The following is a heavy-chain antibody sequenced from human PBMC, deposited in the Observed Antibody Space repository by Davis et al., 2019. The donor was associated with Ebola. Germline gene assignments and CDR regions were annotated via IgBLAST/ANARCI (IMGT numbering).Heavy chain of an antibody. CDR1: GDSISSSGYY. CDR2: IHFGGNT. CDR3: ARHRYGDNSAYFDF. J-gene: IGHJ4*02. D-gene: IGHD4-17*01. V-gene: IGHV4-61*05. Sequence: PSETLSLTCTVSGDSISSSGYYWSWIRQPPGKRLEWVGYIHFGGNTNYNPSLKSRVTMSVDTPRNQFSLKLTSVTAADTAVYYCARHRYGDNSAYFDFWGQGTLVTVSS.